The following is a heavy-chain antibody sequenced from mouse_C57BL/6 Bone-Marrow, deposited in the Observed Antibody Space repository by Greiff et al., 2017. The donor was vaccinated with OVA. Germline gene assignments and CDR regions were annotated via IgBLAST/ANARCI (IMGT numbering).Heavy chain of an antibody. CDR3: ARHTTTVVVPRYFDV. CDR1: GFTFSSYG. D-gene: IGHD1-1*01. V-gene: IGHV5-6*02. J-gene: IGHJ1*03. CDR2: ISSGGSYT. Sequence: DVKLVESGGDLVKPGGSLKLSCAASGFTFSSYGMSWVRQTPDKRLEWVATISSGGSYTNYPDSVKGRFTISRDNAKNTLYLQMSSLKAEDTAMYYCARHTTTVVVPRYFDVWGTGTTVTVSS.